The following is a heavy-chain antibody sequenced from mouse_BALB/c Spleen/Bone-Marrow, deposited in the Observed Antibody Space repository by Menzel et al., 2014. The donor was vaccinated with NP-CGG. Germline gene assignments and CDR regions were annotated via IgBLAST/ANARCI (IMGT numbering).Heavy chain of an antibody. D-gene: IGHD1-2*01. V-gene: IGHV4-1*02. J-gene: IGHJ2*01. CDR3: TRLTYCGLSDY. CDR2: INPESSTI. CDR1: GFDFSRYW. Sequence: EVMLVESGGGLVQPGGSLKLSCTASGFDFSRYWMSWVRQAPGKGLQWIGEINPESSTINYTPSLKDKFITSRDNAKNTLCLQMSKVRSEDTALYYCTRLTYCGLSDYWGQGTTLTVSS.